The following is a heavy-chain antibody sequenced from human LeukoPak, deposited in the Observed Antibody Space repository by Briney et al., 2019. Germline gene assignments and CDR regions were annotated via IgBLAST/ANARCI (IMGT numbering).Heavy chain of an antibody. J-gene: IGHJ5*02. CDR1: GGSISSSNW. V-gene: IGHV4-4*02. CDR3: ARAYSSSWYWNWFDP. Sequence: KPSETLSLTCAVSGGSISSSNWWSWVRQPPGKGLEWIGEIYHSGSTNYNPSLKSRVTISVDTSKNQFSLKVSSVSAADTAVYYCARAYSSSWYWNWFDPWGQGTLVTVSS. CDR2: IYHSGST. D-gene: IGHD6-13*01.